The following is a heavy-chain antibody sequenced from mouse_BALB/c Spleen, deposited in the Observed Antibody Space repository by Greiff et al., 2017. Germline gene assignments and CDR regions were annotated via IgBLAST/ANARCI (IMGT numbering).Heavy chain of an antibody. V-gene: IGHV1-77*01. CDR3: ARWVTTVVDAMDY. Sequence: VQLQQSGAELARPGASVKLSCKASGYTFTDYYINWVKQRTGQGLEWIGEIYPGSGNTYYNEKFKGKATLTADKSSSTAYMQLSSLTSEDSAVYFCARWVTTVVDAMDYWGQGTSVTVSS. CDR1: GYTFTDYY. D-gene: IGHD1-1*01. J-gene: IGHJ4*01. CDR2: IYPGSGNT.